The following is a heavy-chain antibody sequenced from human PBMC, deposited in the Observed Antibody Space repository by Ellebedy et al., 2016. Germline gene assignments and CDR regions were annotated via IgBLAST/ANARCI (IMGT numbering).Heavy chain of an antibody. CDR2: IYGGGTS. J-gene: IGHJ6*02. V-gene: IGHV3-66*02. CDR3: TKVRSPDFYKISGMDV. CDR1: GFSVTPND. Sequence: GESLKISXAASGFSVTPNDMSWVRQAPGKGLELVSLIYGGGTSYYADPVKGRFTIARDNSKIKVFLQMNSLRLEDTAVYYCTKVRSPDFYKISGMDVWGQGTTVTVSS. D-gene: IGHD2/OR15-2a*01.